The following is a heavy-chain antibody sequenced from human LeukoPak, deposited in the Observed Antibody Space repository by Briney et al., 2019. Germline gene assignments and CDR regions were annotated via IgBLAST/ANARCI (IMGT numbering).Heavy chain of an antibody. Sequence: SETLSLTCTVSGGSISSSSYYWGWIRQPPGKGLEWIGYIYYSGSTNYNPSLKSRVTISVDTSKNQFSLKLSSVTAADTAVYYCARSGYYYDSSGYYSPPDYWGQGTLVTVSS. CDR3: ARSGYYYDSSGYYSPPDY. J-gene: IGHJ4*02. D-gene: IGHD3-22*01. V-gene: IGHV4-61*05. CDR1: GGSISSSSYY. CDR2: IYYSGST.